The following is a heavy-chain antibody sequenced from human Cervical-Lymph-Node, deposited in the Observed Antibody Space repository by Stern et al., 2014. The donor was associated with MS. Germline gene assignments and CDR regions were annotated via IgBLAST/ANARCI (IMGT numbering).Heavy chain of an antibody. CDR2: IYPGGSDT. CDR3: AGYGPPAGILAWFAP. Sequence: EVQLVESGAEVKKPGESLKISCKASGYNFNTYWIGWVRQMPGKGLEWMGIIYPGGSDTRYSPSFQGQVTISVATSISTAYLPRCSLKAPDPAMFYCAGYGPPAGILAWFAPWGQGTLVTVSS. J-gene: IGHJ5*02. D-gene: IGHD2-2*01. CDR1: GYNFNTYW. V-gene: IGHV5-51*03.